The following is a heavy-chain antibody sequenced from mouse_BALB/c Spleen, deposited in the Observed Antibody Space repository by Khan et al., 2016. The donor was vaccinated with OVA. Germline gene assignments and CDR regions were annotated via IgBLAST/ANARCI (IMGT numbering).Heavy chain of an antibody. CDR2: ISTYYGDA. Sequence: QVQLQQPGAELVRPGVSVKISCKGSGYTFTDFAMHWVKQSHAKSLEWIGVISTYYGDADYNQKFKGKATMTVDKSSSTAYMELARLTSEDSAIYYCARGNGNSRFAYWGQGTLVTVSA. CDR1: GYTFTDFA. CDR3: ARGNGNSRFAY. D-gene: IGHD2-1*01. J-gene: IGHJ3*01. V-gene: IGHV1S137*01.